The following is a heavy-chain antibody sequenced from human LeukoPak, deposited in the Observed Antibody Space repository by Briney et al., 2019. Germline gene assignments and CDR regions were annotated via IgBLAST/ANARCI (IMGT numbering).Heavy chain of an antibody. CDR2: IIPIVGTA. V-gene: IGHV1-69*13. J-gene: IGHJ4*02. CDR3: AREPGYCSSTSCYGGSPFDY. D-gene: IGHD2-2*01. CDR1: GGTFSSYA. Sequence: SVKVSCKASGGTFSSYAISWVRQAPGQGLEWMGGIIPIVGTANYAQKFQGRVTITADESTSTAYMELSSLRSEDTAVYYCAREPGYCSSTSCYGGSPFDYWGQGTLVTVSS.